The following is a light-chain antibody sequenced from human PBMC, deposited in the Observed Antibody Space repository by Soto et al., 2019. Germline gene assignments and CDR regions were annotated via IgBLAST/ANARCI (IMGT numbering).Light chain of an antibody. V-gene: IGKV1-5*03. J-gene: IGKJ4*01. Sequence: STLSITQIERVPXSFSASQSISSYFAWYQQKPGKAPKLLIYKASILESGVPSRFSGSGSGTEFTLTITSLQPDDFARYYCQQYDFSRCRFCGVTKV. CDR2: KAS. CDR3: QQYDFSRCR. CDR1: QSISSY.